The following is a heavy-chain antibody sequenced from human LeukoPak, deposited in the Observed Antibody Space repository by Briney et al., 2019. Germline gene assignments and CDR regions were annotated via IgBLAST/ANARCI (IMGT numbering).Heavy chain of an antibody. J-gene: IGHJ4*02. V-gene: IGHV1-18*01. CDR3: ARTDMLYSSGWCDY. CDR1: GYTFTSYG. D-gene: IGHD6-19*01. Sequence: ASVKVSCKASGYTFTSYGISWVRQAPGQGLEWMGWISAYNGNTNYAQKLQGRVTMTTDTSTRTAYMELRSLRSDDTAVYYCARTDMLYSSGWCDYWGQGTLVTVSS. CDR2: ISAYNGNT.